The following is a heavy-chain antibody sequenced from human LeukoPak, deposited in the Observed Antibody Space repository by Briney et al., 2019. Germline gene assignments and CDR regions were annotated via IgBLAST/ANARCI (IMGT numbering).Heavy chain of an antibody. V-gene: IGHV3-23*01. CDR2: VSGNGGST. CDR1: GFSFSNYA. Sequence: PGGSLRLSCAASGFSFSNYAMSWVRQAPGKGLEWVSTVSGNGGSTYYADSVRGRFTISRDNAKNSLYLQMNSLRAEDTAVYYCARGPRYFDYWGQRTLVTVSS. CDR3: ARGPRYFDY. J-gene: IGHJ4*02.